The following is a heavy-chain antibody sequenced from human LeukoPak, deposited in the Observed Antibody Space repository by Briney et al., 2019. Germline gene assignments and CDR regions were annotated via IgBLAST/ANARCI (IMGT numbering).Heavy chain of an antibody. D-gene: IGHD1-26*01. CDR1: GFTFSSFW. V-gene: IGHV3-7*01. CDR3: ARARRVGATIAYDY. Sequence: GGSLRLSCAASGFTFSSFWMSWVRQAPEKGLEWVANIKQDGSEKYYVDSVKGRFTISRDNAKNSLYLQMNSLRAEDTAVYYCARARRVGATIAYDYWGQGTLVTVSS. J-gene: IGHJ4*02. CDR2: IKQDGSEK.